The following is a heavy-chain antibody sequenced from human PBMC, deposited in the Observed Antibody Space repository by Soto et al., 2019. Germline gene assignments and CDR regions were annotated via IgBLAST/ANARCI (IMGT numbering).Heavy chain of an antibody. J-gene: IGHJ4*02. CDR3: ASPTPGIAVAGAYKY. D-gene: IGHD6-19*01. Sequence: EVQLVETGGGLIQPGGFLRLSCAASGFTVSSNYMSWVRQAPGKGLEWVSVIYSGGSTYYADSVKGRFTISRDNSKNTLYLQMNSLRAEDTAVYYCASPTPGIAVAGAYKYWGQGTLVTVSS. V-gene: IGHV3-53*02. CDR2: IYSGGST. CDR1: GFTVSSNY.